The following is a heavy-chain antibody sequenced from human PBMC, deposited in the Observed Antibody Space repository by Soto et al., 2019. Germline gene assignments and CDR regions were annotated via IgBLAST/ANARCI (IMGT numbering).Heavy chain of an antibody. V-gene: IGHV2-5*08. CDR1: GGSISSYYW. CDR2: IYWDDDK. CDR3: AHSAETYYDILTGYYNNWFDP. Sequence: LSLTCTVSGGSISSYYWSWIRQPPGKALEWLALIYWDDDKRYSPSLKSRLTITKDTSKNQVVLTMTNMDPVDTATYYSAHSAETYYDILTGYYNNWFDPWGQGTLVTVSS. D-gene: IGHD3-9*01. J-gene: IGHJ5*02.